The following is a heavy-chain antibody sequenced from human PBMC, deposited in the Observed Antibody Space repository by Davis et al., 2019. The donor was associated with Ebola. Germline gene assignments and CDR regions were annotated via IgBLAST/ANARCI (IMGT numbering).Heavy chain of an antibody. D-gene: IGHD3-22*01. CDR3: TTEPHDYDSSGRS. CDR1: GFTFSNAW. Sequence: GESLKISCAASGFTFSNAWMTWVRQAPGKGLEWVGRIKSKTEGGTTDYAAPVKGRFTIPRDDSKNTLYLQMNRLKTEDTAVYYCTTEPHDYDSSGRSWGQGTLVTVSS. CDR2: IKSKTEGGTT. J-gene: IGHJ4*02. V-gene: IGHV3-15*01.